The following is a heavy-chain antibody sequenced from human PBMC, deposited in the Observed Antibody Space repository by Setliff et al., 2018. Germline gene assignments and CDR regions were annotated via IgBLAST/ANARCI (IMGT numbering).Heavy chain of an antibody. J-gene: IGHJ4*02. CDR2: VYTSGST. CDR3: ARFYGDYQFDY. CDR1: GGSISNYW. Sequence: SETLSLTCTVSGGSISNYWWGWIRQPPGKGLEWIGYVYTSGSTNYNPSLKSRVTMFVDTSKNQFSLRPNSVTAADTAVYYCARFYGDYQFDYWGQGTLVTVSS. D-gene: IGHD4-17*01. V-gene: IGHV4-4*08.